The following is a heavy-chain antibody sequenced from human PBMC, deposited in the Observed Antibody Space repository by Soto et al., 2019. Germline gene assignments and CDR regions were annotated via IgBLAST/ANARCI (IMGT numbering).Heavy chain of an antibody. CDR1: GFTFSNAW. V-gene: IGHV3-15*07. CDR3: TTDPDGYCSGGSCLLLFPFDY. CDR2: IKSKTDGGTT. D-gene: IGHD2-15*01. Sequence: GGSLRLSCAASGFTFSNAWMNWVRQAPGKGLEWVGRIKSKTDGGTTDYAAPVKGRFTISRDDSKNTLYLQMNSLKTEDTAVYYCTTDPDGYCSGGSCLLLFPFDYWGQGTLVTVSS. J-gene: IGHJ4*02.